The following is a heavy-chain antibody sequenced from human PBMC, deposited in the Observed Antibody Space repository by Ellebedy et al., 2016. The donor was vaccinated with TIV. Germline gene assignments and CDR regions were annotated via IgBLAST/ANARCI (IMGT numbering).Heavy chain of an antibody. J-gene: IGHJ6*02. Sequence: GESLKISCSVSGFTFRNHAMSWVRQAPGKGLDWVSVIYSGGSTYYADSVKGRFTISRDNSKNTLYLQMNSLRAEDTAVYYCARVDSRGYYYYGMDVWGQGTTVTVSS. V-gene: IGHV3-66*01. D-gene: IGHD3-22*01. CDR2: IYSGGST. CDR3: ARVDSRGYYYYGMDV. CDR1: GFTFRNHA.